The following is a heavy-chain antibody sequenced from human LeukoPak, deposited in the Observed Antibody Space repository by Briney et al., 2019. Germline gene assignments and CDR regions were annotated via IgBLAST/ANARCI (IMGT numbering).Heavy chain of an antibody. CDR3: AECRTSCQGNGFDV. Sequence: TGGSLRLSCAASGXTFRTYSMTWVRQAPGKGLEWVSALGVSGGGPEYADSVKGRFTITRDDSKNTLYLQMDSLRAEDTAIYYCAECRTSCQGNGFDVWGQGTVVTVSS. CDR2: LGVSGGGP. V-gene: IGHV3-23*01. D-gene: IGHD1-14*01. CDR1: GXTFRTYS. J-gene: IGHJ3*01.